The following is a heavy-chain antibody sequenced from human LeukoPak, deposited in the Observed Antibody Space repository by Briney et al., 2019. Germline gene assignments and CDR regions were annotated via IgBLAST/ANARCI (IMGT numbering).Heavy chain of an antibody. D-gene: IGHD3-22*01. V-gene: IGHV3-21*04. CDR1: GFTFSSYS. CDR2: ISSSSSYI. Sequence: NPGGSLRLSCAASGFTFSSYSMNWVRQAPGKGLEWVSSISSSSSYIYYADSVKGRFTISRDNANTSLYLQMHTLRPEDTALYYCARGGYFDTSGYYGYFQHWGQGTPVTVSS. CDR3: ARGGYFDTSGYYGYFQH. J-gene: IGHJ1*01.